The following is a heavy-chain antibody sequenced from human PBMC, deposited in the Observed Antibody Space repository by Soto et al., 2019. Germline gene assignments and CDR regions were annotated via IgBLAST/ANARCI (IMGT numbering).Heavy chain of an antibody. Sequence: SETLSLTCSVSGGSISGSGYYWSWIRQLPGKGLEWIGYIYHSGNTYYHPSLKSRLAISVDTSKNQFSLKLSSVTAADTAVYYCARVWGYYFDYWGQGTLVTVSS. J-gene: IGHJ4*02. D-gene: IGHD2-21*01. CDR2: IYHSGNT. CDR3: ARVWGYYFDY. V-gene: IGHV4-31*03. CDR1: GGSISGSGYY.